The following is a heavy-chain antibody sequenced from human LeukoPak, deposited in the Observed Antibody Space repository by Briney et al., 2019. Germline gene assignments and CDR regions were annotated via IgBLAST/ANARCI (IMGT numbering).Heavy chain of an antibody. Sequence: SETLSLTCAVYVGSFSGYYWSWIRQPPGKGLEWIGEINHSGSTNYNPSLKSRVTISVDTSENQFSLKLSSVTAADTAVYYCARVPWIQLWLRETYFDYWGQGTLVTVSS. V-gene: IGHV4-34*01. D-gene: IGHD5-18*01. J-gene: IGHJ4*02. CDR3: ARVPWIQLWLRETYFDY. CDR1: VGSFSGYY. CDR2: INHSGST.